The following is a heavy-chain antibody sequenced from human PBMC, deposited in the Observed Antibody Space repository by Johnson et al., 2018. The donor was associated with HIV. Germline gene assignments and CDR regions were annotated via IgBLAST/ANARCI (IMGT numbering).Heavy chain of an antibody. CDR2: ISYDGTNK. Sequence: QVQLVESGGGLIQPGGSLRLSCAASGFTFSSYGMHWVRQAPGKGLEWVAVISYDGTNKHYADSVKGRFPISRDNSKNTLFLQMNSLRAEDTAVYYCARDWSVVAATFGAFDIWGQGTMVTVSS. J-gene: IGHJ3*02. CDR1: GFTFSSYG. CDR3: ARDWSVVAATFGAFDI. D-gene: IGHD2-15*01. V-gene: IGHV3-30*03.